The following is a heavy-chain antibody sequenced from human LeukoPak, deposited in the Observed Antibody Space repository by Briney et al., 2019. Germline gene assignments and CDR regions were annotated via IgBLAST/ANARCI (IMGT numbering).Heavy chain of an antibody. V-gene: IGHV1-2*02. J-gene: IGHJ3*02. CDR3: ARGTYSSGWAANYDAFDI. D-gene: IGHD6-19*01. CDR2: INPNSGGT. CDR1: GYTFTGYY. Sequence: GASVKVSCKASGYTFTGYYMHWVRQAPGQGLEWMGWINPNSGGTNYAQKFQGRVTMIRDTSISTAYMELSRLRSDDTAVYYCARGTYSSGWAANYDAFDIWGQGTMVTVSS.